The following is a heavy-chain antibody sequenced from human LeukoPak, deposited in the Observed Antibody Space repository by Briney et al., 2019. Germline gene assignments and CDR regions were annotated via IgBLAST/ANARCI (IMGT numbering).Heavy chain of an antibody. CDR1: GFTFSDYA. J-gene: IGHJ4*02. CDR3: VRDDWGHEDLFDY. CDR2: ISIDEDTK. V-gene: IGHV3-30-3*01. Sequence: GRSLRLSCAAAGFTFSDYAVHGVRQARGKGLEWVGVISIDEDTKHYAYSVKGRFPISRDNAKNTLYLQMNSLTAEDKAVYVYVRDDWGHEDLFDYWGQGTLATVSS. D-gene: IGHD3-9*01.